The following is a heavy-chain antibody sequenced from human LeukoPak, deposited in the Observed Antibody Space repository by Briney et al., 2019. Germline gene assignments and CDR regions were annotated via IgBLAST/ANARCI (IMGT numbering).Heavy chain of an antibody. Sequence: GESLKISCKGSGYRFTTYWIAWVRQMPGKGLEWMGSIYPGDSGTRYSPSFQGQVTISADKSINTAFLQWSSLKASDTGMYYCARIASTVGNWFDPWGQGNLVTVSS. CDR1: GYRFTTYW. V-gene: IGHV5-51*01. D-gene: IGHD1-26*01. CDR3: ARIASTVGNWFDP. CDR2: IYPGDSGT. J-gene: IGHJ5*02.